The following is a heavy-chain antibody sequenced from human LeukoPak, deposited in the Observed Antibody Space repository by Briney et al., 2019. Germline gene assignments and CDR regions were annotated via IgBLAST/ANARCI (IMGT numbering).Heavy chain of an antibody. J-gene: IGHJ4*02. CDR1: GFTFGDYA. CDR3: TRDFWAGTDD. CDR2: IRSKAYGGTT. D-gene: IGHD3/OR15-3a*01. Sequence: GGSLRLSCTASGFTFGDYAMSWVRQAPGKGLEWVGFIRSKAYGGTTEYAASVKGRFTISRDDSKSIAYLQMSSLKTEDTAVYYCTRDFWAGTDDWGQGTLVTVSS. V-gene: IGHV3-49*04.